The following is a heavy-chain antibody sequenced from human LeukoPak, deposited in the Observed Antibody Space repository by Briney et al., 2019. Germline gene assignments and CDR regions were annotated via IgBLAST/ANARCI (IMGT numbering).Heavy chain of an antibody. J-gene: IGHJ5*02. CDR1: GGSFSGYY. CDR2: INHSGST. Sequence: PSETLSLTCAVYGGSFSGYYWNWIRQPPGKGLEWIGEINHSGSTNYNPSLKNRVTISVDTSKSQFSLKLTSVTAADTAVYYCARTAGYSSTWGYWPNWFDPWGQGTLVTVSS. D-gene: IGHD6-13*01. V-gene: IGHV4-34*01. CDR3: ARTAGYSSTWGYWPNWFDP.